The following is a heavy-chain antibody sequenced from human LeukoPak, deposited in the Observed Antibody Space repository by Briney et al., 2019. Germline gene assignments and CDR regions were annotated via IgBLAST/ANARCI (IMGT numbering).Heavy chain of an antibody. CDR2: ISGSGGST. D-gene: IGHD3-22*01. Sequence: GGSLRLSCAASGFTFSSYAMGWVRQAPGKGLEWVSAISGSGGSTYYADSVKGRFTISRDNSKNTLYLQMNSLRAEDTAVYYCAKPGGTSAYYYDSGFDYWGQGTLVTVSS. CDR1: GFTFSSYA. V-gene: IGHV3-23*01. J-gene: IGHJ4*02. CDR3: AKPGGTSAYYYDSGFDY.